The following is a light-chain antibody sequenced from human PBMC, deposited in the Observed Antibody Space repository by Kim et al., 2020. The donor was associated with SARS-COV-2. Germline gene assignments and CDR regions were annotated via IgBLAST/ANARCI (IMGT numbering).Light chain of an antibody. V-gene: IGKV3-20*01. Sequence: EIVLTQSPGTLSLSPGERATLSCRASQSVSRSYLAWHQQKPGQAPRLLIHGASNRATGIPDRFSGSESGTDFTLTISGLDPEDFAVYYCQQYAHSPLTFGEGTKVDIK. CDR2: GAS. CDR1: QSVSRSY. CDR3: QQYAHSPLT. J-gene: IGKJ1*01.